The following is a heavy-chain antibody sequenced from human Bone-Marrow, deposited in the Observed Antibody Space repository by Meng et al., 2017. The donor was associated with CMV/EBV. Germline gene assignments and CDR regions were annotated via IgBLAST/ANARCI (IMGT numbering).Heavy chain of an antibody. Sequence: SVKVSCKASGFTFSDYYIHWVRQAPGQGLEWMGRIIPILGIANYAQKFQGRVTITADKSTSTAYMELSSLRSEDTAVYYCARGTLTGTTYDYFDYWGQGTLVTVSS. J-gene: IGHJ4*02. V-gene: IGHV1-69*04. CDR1: GFTFSDYY. D-gene: IGHD1-7*01. CDR2: IIPILGIA. CDR3: ARGTLTGTTYDYFDY.